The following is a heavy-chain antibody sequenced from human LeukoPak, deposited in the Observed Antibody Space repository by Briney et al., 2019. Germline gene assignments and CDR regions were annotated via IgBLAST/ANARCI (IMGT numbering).Heavy chain of an antibody. CDR2: ISPKSDFI. CDR1: GFSFNYYD. D-gene: IGHD2-2*01. J-gene: IGHJ5*02. CDR3: ARADCSSSTCYLRRSWFDP. Sequence: PGGSLRLSCAGSGFSFNYYDMNWVRQAPGKGLEWVSSISPKSDFIYYSDSVRGRFTISRDNAENSLYLQMNSPRAEDTAVYYCARADCSSSTCYLRRSWFDPWGQGTLVTVSS. V-gene: IGHV3-21*01.